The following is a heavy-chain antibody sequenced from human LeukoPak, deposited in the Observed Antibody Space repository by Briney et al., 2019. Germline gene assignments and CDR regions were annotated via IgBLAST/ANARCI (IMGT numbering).Heavy chain of an antibody. CDR1: GYTFTSYG. J-gene: IGHJ6*02. CDR2: ISAYNGNT. D-gene: IGHD2-2*01. Sequence: ASVKVSCKASGYTFTSYGISWVRQAPGQGLEWMGWISAYNGNTNYAQKLQGRVTMTTDTSTSTAYMELRSLRSDDTAVYYCARDEGYCSSTSCYYYYYYGMDVWDQGTTVTVSS. V-gene: IGHV1-18*01. CDR3: ARDEGYCSSTSCYYYYYYGMDV.